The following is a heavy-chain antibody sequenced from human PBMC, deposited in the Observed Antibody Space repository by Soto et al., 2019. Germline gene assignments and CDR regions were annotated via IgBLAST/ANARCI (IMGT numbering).Heavy chain of an antibody. J-gene: IGHJ4*02. Sequence: EVQLLESGGGLVQPGGSLRLSCAASGFTFSSYAMSWVRQAPGKGLEWVSAISGSGGSTYYADSVKGRFTISRDNSKNTLYLQMNSLRAEDTAVYYCAKQREGRGSIAAATDYWGQGTLVTVSS. CDR3: AKQREGRGSIAAATDY. CDR1: GFTFSSYA. D-gene: IGHD6-13*01. V-gene: IGHV3-23*01. CDR2: ISGSGGST.